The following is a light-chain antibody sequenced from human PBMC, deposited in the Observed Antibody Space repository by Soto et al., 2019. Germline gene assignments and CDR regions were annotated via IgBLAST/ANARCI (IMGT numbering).Light chain of an antibody. J-gene: IGLJ1*01. Sequence: QSVLTQPPSVSGAPGQRASISCTGSSSNIGAGYDVHWYQHLPGTAPKLLIYANNNRPSGVPDRFSGSKSGTSASLAITGLQAEDEADYYCQSYDSSRSPLYVFGTGTKLTVL. CDR3: QSYDSSRSPLYV. CDR1: SSNIGAGYD. CDR2: ANN. V-gene: IGLV1-40*01.